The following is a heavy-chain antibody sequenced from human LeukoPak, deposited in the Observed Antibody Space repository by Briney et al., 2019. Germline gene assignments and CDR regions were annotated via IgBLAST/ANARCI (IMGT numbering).Heavy chain of an antibody. V-gene: IGHV1-46*01. J-gene: IGHJ4*02. Sequence: ASVKVSCKASGYTFTSYYMHWVRQAPGQGLEWMGIINPSGGSTSYAQKFQGRVTMTRDTSISTAYMELSRLRSDDTAVYYCARVGTMVRGVPRVGFDYWGQGTLVTVSS. D-gene: IGHD3-10*01. CDR2: INPSGGST. CDR1: GYTFTSYY. CDR3: ARVGTMVRGVPRVGFDY.